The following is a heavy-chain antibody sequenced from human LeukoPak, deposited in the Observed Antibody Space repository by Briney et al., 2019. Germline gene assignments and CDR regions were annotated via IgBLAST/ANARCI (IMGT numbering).Heavy chain of an antibody. CDR3: ARGPPPITILSSYYYMDV. J-gene: IGHJ6*03. D-gene: IGHD3-3*01. CDR1: GGSISSYY. CDR2: SYTSGST. V-gene: IGHV4-4*07. Sequence: PSETLSLTCTVSGGSISSYYWSWMRQPAGKGLEWIGRSYTSGSTNYNPSLKSRVTMSVDTSKNQFSLKLSSVTAADTAVYYCARGPPPITILSSYYYMDVWGKGTTATVSS.